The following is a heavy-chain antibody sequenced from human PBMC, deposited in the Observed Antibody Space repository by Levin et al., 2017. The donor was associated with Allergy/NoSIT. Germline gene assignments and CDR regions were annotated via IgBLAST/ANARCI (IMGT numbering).Heavy chain of an antibody. D-gene: IGHD2-2*01. V-gene: IGHV3-53*01. CDR2: IYSDGST. CDR1: GFSVSNHY. Sequence: SCAASGFSVSNHYMTWVRQGPGKGLECVSVIYSDGSTYYADSVRGRFTISRDSFRNTLSLQMNSLRDDDTAVYYCTKGHYSGVYQWGPGTLVTVSS. CDR3: TKGHYSGVYQ. J-gene: IGHJ4*02.